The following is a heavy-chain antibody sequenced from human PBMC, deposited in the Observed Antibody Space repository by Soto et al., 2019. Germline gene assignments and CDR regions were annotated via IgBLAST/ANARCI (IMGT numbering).Heavy chain of an antibody. Sequence: ASVKVSCKASGYTFTSYGISWVRQAPGQGLEWMGWISAYNGNTNYAQKLQGRVTMTTDTSTSTAYMELRSLRSDDTAVYYCARDDRIAVAGDRFDYWGQGTLVTVSS. V-gene: IGHV1-18*01. J-gene: IGHJ4*02. CDR2: ISAYNGNT. CDR3: ARDDRIAVAGDRFDY. CDR1: GYTFTSYG. D-gene: IGHD6-19*01.